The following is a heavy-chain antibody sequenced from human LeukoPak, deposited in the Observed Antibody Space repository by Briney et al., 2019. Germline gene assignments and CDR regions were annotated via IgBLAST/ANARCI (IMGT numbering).Heavy chain of an antibody. V-gene: IGHV3-33*01. CDR2: IWYDGSNK. Sequence: GSLRLSCAASGFTFSSYGMHWVRQPPGKGLEGVAVIWYDGSNKYYADSVKGRFTISRDNSKNTLYLQMNSLRAEDTAVYYCARDRGAYGDYLPVDYWGQGTLVTVSS. D-gene: IGHD4-17*01. J-gene: IGHJ4*02. CDR3: ARDRGAYGDYLPVDY. CDR1: GFTFSSYG.